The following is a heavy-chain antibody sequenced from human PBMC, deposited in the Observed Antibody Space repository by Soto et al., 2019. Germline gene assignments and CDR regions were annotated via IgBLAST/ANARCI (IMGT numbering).Heavy chain of an antibody. J-gene: IGHJ1*01. Sequence: GGSLRLSCAASGFTFSDYYMSWIRQAPGKGLEWVSYISSGGGTIYYADSVKGRFAISRDNAKSSLYLQMNSLRAEDTAVYYCAREYCSGGSCYQYFQHWGQGTLVTVSS. CDR1: GFTFSDYY. V-gene: IGHV3-11*01. D-gene: IGHD2-15*01. CDR2: ISSGGGTI. CDR3: AREYCSGGSCYQYFQH.